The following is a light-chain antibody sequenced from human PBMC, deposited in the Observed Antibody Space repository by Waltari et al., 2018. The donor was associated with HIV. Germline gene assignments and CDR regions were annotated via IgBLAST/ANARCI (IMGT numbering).Light chain of an antibody. CDR3: SSFTTSNSLL. CDR2: EVS. CDR1: RSDVGAYVF. J-gene: IGLJ2*01. V-gene: IGLV2-14*01. Sequence: QSALTHPASVSGSPGPSLTVSCPGTRSDVGAYVFFSWYQQTPGIAPKLVIYEVSNRPSGISNRFSGSKSGNTASLTISGLQTEDEADYYCSSFTTSNSLLFGGGTKVTVL.